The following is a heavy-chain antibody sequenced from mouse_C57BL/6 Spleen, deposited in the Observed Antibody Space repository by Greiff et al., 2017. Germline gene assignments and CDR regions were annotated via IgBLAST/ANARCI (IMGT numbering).Heavy chain of an antibody. V-gene: IGHV1-82*01. Sequence: VQRVESGPELVKPGASVKISCKASGYAFSSSWMNWVKQRPGKGLEWIGRIYPGDGDTNYNGKFKGKATLTADKSSSTAYMQLSSLTSEDSAVYFCAGGSYGYYFDYWGQGTTLTVS. J-gene: IGHJ2*01. CDR1: GYAFSSSW. CDR2: IYPGDGDT. CDR3: AGGSYGYYFDY. D-gene: IGHD2-2*01.